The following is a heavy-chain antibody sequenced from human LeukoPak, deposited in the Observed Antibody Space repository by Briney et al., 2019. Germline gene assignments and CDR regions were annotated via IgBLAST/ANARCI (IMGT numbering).Heavy chain of an antibody. J-gene: IGHJ4*02. D-gene: IGHD2-2*01. CDR2: IKQDGSEK. CDR3: ARAARYCSSTSCSDFDY. Sequence: GGSLRLSCAASGFTFSSYWTSWVRQAPGKGLEWVANIKQDGSEKYYVDSVKGRFTISRDNAKNSLYLQMNSLRAEDTAVYYCARAARYCSSTSCSDFDYWGQGTLVTVSS. CDR1: GFTFSSYW. V-gene: IGHV3-7*01.